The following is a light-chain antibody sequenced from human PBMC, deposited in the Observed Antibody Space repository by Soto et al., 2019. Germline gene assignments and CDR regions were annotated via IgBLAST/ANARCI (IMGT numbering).Light chain of an antibody. Sequence: QSALTQPASLSGTPGQSITISCTGTISDIGGYNYVSWYQQFPGKAPKLLIVEVSDRPSGVSDRFSGSKSGNTASLTISGLQAEDDADYYCSSYTNKNSYILFGGGTKLTVL. V-gene: IGLV2-14*01. CDR3: SSYTNKNSYIL. J-gene: IGLJ2*01. CDR2: EVS. CDR1: ISDIGGYNY.